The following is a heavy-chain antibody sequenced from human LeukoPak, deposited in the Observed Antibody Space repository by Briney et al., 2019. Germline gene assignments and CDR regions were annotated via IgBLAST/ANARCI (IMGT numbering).Heavy chain of an antibody. CDR1: GGSISNHY. J-gene: IGHJ4*02. Sequence: SQTLSLTCTVAGGSISNHYWSWIRQPPGKAMEWIGYSYYSGTTNSNPSLKSRVTISVDKSKNQFSLNLSSVAPADTAVYYCARYITVAAFDFWGQGTLVTVSS. V-gene: IGHV4-59*11. CDR2: SYYSGTT. CDR3: ARYITVAAFDF. D-gene: IGHD6-19*01.